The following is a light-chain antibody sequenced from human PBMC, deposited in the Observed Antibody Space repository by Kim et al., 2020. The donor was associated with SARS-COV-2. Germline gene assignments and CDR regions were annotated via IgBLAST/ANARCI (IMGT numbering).Light chain of an antibody. CDR1: QSVSNR. V-gene: IGKV3-11*01. CDR2: VGC. CDR3: QRRNNWPLA. Sequence: PGKKTTPSRRAGQSVSNRLSLYQQKPGQAPRLRIDVGCNGATGIPARFSGSGSGTDFTLTISSLEPEDFAVYYCQRRNNWPLAFGGGTKVDIK. J-gene: IGKJ4*01.